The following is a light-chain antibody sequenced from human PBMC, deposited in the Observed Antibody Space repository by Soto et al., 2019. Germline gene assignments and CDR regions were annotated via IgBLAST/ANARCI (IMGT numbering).Light chain of an antibody. V-gene: IGLV2-14*01. J-gene: IGLJ1*01. Sequence: QSALTQPASVSGSPGQSITISCTGTSSDVGGYNYVSWYQQHPGKAPTPMIYEVSNRPSGVSNRFSGSKSGNTASLTISGLQAEDEADYYCSSYTSSSSYVFGTGTKVTV. CDR1: SSDVGGYNY. CDR3: SSYTSSSSYV. CDR2: EVS.